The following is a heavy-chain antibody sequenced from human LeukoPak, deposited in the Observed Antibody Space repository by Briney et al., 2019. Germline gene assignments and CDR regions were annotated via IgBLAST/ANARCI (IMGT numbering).Heavy chain of an antibody. Sequence: GGSLRLSCAASGFTFSSYSMNWVRQAPGKGLEWVLSISSSSSYIYYADSVKGRFTISRDNAKNSLYLQMNSLRAEDTAVYYCARDRGSGRDVLDYWGQGTLVTVSS. D-gene: IGHD3-10*01. V-gene: IGHV3-21*01. CDR2: ISSSSSYI. CDR3: ARDRGSGRDVLDY. CDR1: GFTFSSYS. J-gene: IGHJ4*02.